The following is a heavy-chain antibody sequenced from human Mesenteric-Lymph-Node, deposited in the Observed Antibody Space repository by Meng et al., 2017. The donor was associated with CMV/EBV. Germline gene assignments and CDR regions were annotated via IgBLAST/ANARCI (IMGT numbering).Heavy chain of an antibody. D-gene: IGHD3-10*01. CDR3: ARQFSSGSYYYYYYGMDV. J-gene: IGHJ6*02. CDR2: IRYDGTNK. CDR1: GFTFSSYG. V-gene: IGHV3-30*02. Sequence: GGSLRLSCAASGFTFSSYGMHWVRQAPGKGLEWVAFIRYDGTNKYYADSVKGRFTISRDNSKNTLYLQMNSLRAEDTAVYYCARQFSSGSYYYYYYGMDVWGQGTTVTVSS.